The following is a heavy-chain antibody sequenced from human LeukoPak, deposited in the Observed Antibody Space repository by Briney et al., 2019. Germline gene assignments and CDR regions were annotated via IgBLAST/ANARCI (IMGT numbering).Heavy chain of an antibody. J-gene: IGHJ6*02. CDR3: ARELRYAYDVLTGYYEYYYYFGLDV. Sequence: GGSLRLSCAASGFTFSAYSMTWVRQAPGKGLEWVSSISSGSTYTYYADAVKGRFTISRDNAKNSLFLQMNSLRAEDTAVYYCARELRYAYDVLTGYYEYYYYFGLDVWGQGITVTVSS. CDR1: GFTFSAYS. V-gene: IGHV3-21*01. CDR2: ISSGSTYT. D-gene: IGHD3-9*01.